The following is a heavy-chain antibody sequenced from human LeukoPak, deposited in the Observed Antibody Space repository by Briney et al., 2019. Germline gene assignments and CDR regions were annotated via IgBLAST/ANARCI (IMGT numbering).Heavy chain of an antibody. Sequence: GSLRLSCAASGFTFSSYEMNWVRQAPGKGLEWVSYISSSGSTIYYADSVKGRFTISRDNAKNSLYLQMNSPRAEDTAVYYCASILSRPHYDILTGSYYGGDYWGQGTLVTVSS. CDR2: ISSSGSTI. V-gene: IGHV3-48*03. D-gene: IGHD3-9*01. CDR1: GFTFSSYE. CDR3: ASILSRPHYDILTGSYYGGDY. J-gene: IGHJ4*02.